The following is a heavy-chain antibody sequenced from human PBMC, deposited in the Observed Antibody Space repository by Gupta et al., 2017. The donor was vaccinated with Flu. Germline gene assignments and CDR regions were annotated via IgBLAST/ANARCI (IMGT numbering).Heavy chain of an antibody. CDR2: IRNKAYGGTT. Sequence: EVQLVESGGGLGQPGGSLRLPWTDFGFHVRYETLHWVGRAPGRGLEWVGFIRNKAYGGTTEYAASVKGRFTISRDDSKTIAYLQMNSLNTEDTAIYYCTRGCQDNGAGYYFDYWGQGSLVTVS. CDR3: TRGCQDNGAGYYFDY. CDR1: GFHVRYET. V-gene: IGHV3-49*02. D-gene: IGHD4-17*01. J-gene: IGHJ4*02.